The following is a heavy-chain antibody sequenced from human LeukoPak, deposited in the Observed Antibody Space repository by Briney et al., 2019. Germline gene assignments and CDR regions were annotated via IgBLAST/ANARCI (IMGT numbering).Heavy chain of an antibody. CDR1: GFTFSDYS. V-gene: IGHV3-48*01. Sequence: GGSLRLSCAASGFTFSDYSMNWVRQAPGKGLEWISYISGSGTIYYADSVKGRFTISRDNAQRLVYLQMNSLRVEDTAVYYCTNFKPPAPDALDVWGQGTLITVSS. D-gene: IGHD2/OR15-2a*01. CDR3: TNFKPPAPDALDV. CDR2: ISGSGTI. J-gene: IGHJ3*01.